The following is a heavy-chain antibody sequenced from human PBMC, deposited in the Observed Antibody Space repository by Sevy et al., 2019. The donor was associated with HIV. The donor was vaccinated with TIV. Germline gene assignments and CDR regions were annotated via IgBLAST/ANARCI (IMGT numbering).Heavy chain of an antibody. J-gene: IGHJ4*02. CDR3: TRGPSGISGSDLAY. CDR1: GYTFTGYY. CDR2: INPNSGGT. V-gene: IGHV1-2*02. D-gene: IGHD2-15*01. Sequence: ATVKVSCKASGYTFTGYYMHWVRQAPGLGLEWMGWINPNSGGTKFTQKFQGRVTMSRDTSISTAYMELSRLKSDHTAVYYCTRGPSGISGSDLAYWGQGTAVSVSS.